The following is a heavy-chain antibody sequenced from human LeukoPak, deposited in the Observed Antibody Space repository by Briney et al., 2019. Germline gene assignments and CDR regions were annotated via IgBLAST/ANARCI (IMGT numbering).Heavy chain of an antibody. CDR1: GFTFSSYW. CDR3: ARSGPMCSMGQGVLTCYYYMDV. V-gene: IGHV3-7*01. Sequence: GGSLRLSCAASGFTFSSYWMTWVRQAPGKGLEWVASIKQDGSETYVESVEGRFTISRDNAKDSLELLMDNLRVEDTAVYYCARSGPMCSMGQGVLTCYYYMDVWGKGTTVIISS. CDR2: IKQDGSET. D-gene: IGHD3-10*01. J-gene: IGHJ6*03.